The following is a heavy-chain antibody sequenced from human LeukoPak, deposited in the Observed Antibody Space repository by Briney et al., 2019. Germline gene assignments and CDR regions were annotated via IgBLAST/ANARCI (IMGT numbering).Heavy chain of an antibody. CDR1: GGSISSGGYY. D-gene: IGHD6-13*01. J-gene: IGHJ3*02. Sequence: PSQTLSLTCTVSGGSISSGGYYWSWIRQPPGKGLESIGYIYHSGSTYYNPSLKSRVTISVDRSKNQFSLKLSSVTAADTAVYYCARVARQQLVRGRAFDIWGQGTMVTVSS. CDR2: IYHSGST. CDR3: ARVARQQLVRGRAFDI. V-gene: IGHV4-30-2*01.